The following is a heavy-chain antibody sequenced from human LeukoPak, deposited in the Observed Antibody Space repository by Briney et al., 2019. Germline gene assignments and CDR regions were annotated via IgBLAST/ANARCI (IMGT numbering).Heavy chain of an antibody. V-gene: IGHV3-30-3*01. D-gene: IGHD3-16*01. J-gene: IGHJ3*02. Sequence: GGSLRLSCAASGFTLSSFTLHWVRQAPSKGLEWVAVISYDGSNKYYADSVKGRFTISRDNSKNRLYLQMNSLRPGDTAVYYCARGAATLSVWGSYAFDIWGQGTMVTVSS. CDR3: ARGAATLSVWGSYAFDI. CDR2: ISYDGSNK. CDR1: GFTLSSFT.